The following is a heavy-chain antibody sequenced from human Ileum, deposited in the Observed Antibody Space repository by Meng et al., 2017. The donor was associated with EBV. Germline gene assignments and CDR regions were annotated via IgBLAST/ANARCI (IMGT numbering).Heavy chain of an antibody. D-gene: IGHD2-15*01. CDR1: GYKFDDYT. Sequence: VQLVQAGAEIKKPGAPVSISCKASGYKFDDYTIQWLRQAPGQRLEWLGWINPGIGSTYDSKTIRGRLTITMDTSASTVYMRLTSLTSEDTAVYYCAREEGGRFDSWGQGTLVTVFS. J-gene: IGHJ4*02. CDR3: AREEGGRFDS. V-gene: IGHV1-3*01. CDR2: INPGIGST.